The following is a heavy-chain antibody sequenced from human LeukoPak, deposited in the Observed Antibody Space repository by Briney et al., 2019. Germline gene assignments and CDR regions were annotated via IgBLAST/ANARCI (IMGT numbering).Heavy chain of an antibody. Sequence: SVKVSCKASGGTFSSYAISWVRQAPGQGLEWMGGVIPIFGTANYAQKFQGRVTITADESTSTAYMELSSLRSEDTAVYYCARARGSAVALFDYWGQGTLVTVSS. CDR1: GGTFSSYA. D-gene: IGHD6-19*01. CDR2: VIPIFGTA. V-gene: IGHV1-69*01. CDR3: ARARGSAVALFDY. J-gene: IGHJ4*02.